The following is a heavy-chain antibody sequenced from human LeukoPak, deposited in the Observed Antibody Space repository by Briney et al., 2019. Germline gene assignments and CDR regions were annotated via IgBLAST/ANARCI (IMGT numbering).Heavy chain of an antibody. J-gene: IGHJ5*02. Sequence: GGSLRLSCVASGFTFSSYAMSWVRQAPGKGLEWVSAISGSGGSTYYADSVQGRFTISRDNSKNTLYLQMNSLRVEDTAVYYCAKAPLSGCSGARCYYLDTWGQGALITVSS. CDR1: GFTFSSYA. V-gene: IGHV3-23*01. D-gene: IGHD2-15*01. CDR2: ISGSGGST. CDR3: AKAPLSGCSGARCYYLDT.